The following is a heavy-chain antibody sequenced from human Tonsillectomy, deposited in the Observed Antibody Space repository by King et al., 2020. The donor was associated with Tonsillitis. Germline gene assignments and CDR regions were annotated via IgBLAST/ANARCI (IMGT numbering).Heavy chain of an antibody. V-gene: IGHV3-33*05. CDR3: APGGSYPYFDY. Sequence: VQLVESGGGVVQPGRSLRLSCAASGFTFSSYGMHWVRQAPGKGLEWVAVISYDGSNKYYADSMKGRFTISRDNSKNTLYLQMNSLRAEDTAVYYCAPGGSYPYFDYWGQGTLVTVSS. D-gene: IGHD1-26*01. J-gene: IGHJ4*02. CDR2: ISYDGSNK. CDR1: GFTFSSYG.